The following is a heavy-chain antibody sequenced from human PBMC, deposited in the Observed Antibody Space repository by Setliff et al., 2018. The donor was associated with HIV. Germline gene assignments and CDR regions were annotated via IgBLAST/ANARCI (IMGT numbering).Heavy chain of an antibody. Sequence: ASVKVSCKTSGYAFTYYYIHWVRQAPGQGLEWLGTLNPNGGSTTYAQKFQGRVTMTRDTSTSTVYMELRSLRSEDTAVYYCARDGWRHVLHGNYYYYFMDVWGKGTTVTVSS. V-gene: IGHV1-46*01. CDR3: ARDGWRHVLHGNYYYYFMDV. CDR1: GYAFTYYY. J-gene: IGHJ6*03. CDR2: LNPNGGST. D-gene: IGHD2-8*01.